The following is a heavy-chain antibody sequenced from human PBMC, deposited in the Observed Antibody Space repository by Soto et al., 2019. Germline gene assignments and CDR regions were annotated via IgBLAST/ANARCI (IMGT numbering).Heavy chain of an antibody. J-gene: IGHJ6*02. CDR1: GGSVSSESHY. Sequence: QVQLQESGPGLVKPSETLSLTCTVSGGSVSSESHYWSWIRQTPGKGLEWIGYIYYTGSTNYNPSLKGRVAMSVHTLRDQVFLRLRSVTRADTAVYYCARDQYGFRSGSYYYAVEVWGHGTKVTVSS. V-gene: IGHV4-61*01. CDR3: ARDQYGFRSGSYYYAVEV. D-gene: IGHD3-3*01. CDR2: IYYTGST.